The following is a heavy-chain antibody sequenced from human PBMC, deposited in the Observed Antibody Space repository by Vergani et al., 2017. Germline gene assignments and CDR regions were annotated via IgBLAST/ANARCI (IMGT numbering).Heavy chain of an antibody. CDR2: VSHSVDT. Sequence: QVNLQESGPGLVKPSETLSLTCAVSGDSISSGNNWGWIRQPPGKGLEWISSVSHSVDTYFNPSLKGRVSISMDTSKNYFFLTLSSVTAADTAVYFCARASLRALVGYYYYMDVWGKGKTVVVSS. D-gene: IGHD3-16*02. CDR3: ARASLRALVGYYYYMDV. V-gene: IGHV4-38-2*01. J-gene: IGHJ6*03. CDR1: GDSISSGNN.